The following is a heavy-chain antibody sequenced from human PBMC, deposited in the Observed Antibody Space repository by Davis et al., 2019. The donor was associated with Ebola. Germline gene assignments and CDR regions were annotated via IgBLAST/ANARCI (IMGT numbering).Heavy chain of an antibody. Sequence: SVKVSCKASGGTFSTYGLTWVRQAPGQGLEWMGVIIPIFATTKYAQKFQGRVTLTADESTGTAYMELNTLRSEDTAVYYCARGNDHYGEGDEDYYYYYGMDVWGQGTTVTVSS. J-gene: IGHJ6*02. CDR3: ARGNDHYGEGDEDYYYYYGMDV. V-gene: IGHV1-69*13. CDR2: IIPIFATT. CDR1: GGTFSTYG. D-gene: IGHD4-17*01.